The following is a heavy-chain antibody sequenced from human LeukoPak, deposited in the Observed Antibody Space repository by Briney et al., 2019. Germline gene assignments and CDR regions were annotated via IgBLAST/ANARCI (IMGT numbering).Heavy chain of an antibody. CDR1: GGTFSSYA. V-gene: IGHV1-18*01. CDR2: ISAYNGNT. D-gene: IGHD3-22*01. J-gene: IGHJ3*02. CDR3: AREGSSGYTDAFDI. Sequence: ASVKVSCKASGGTFSSYAISWVRQAPGQGLEWMGWISAYNGNTNYAQKLQGRVTMTTDTSTSTAYMELRSLRSDDTAVYYCAREGSSGYTDAFDIWGQGTMVTVSS.